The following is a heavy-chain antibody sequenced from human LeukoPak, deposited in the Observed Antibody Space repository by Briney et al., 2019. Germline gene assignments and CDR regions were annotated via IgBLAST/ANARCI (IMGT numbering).Heavy chain of an antibody. D-gene: IGHD3-10*01. Sequence: SETLSLTCAVSGGSISSSNWWSWIRQPPGKGLEWIGSIYDSGSTYYNPSLKSRVTISVDTSKNQFSLKLNSVTAADTAVYYCARHYGPWGQGTLVTVSS. V-gene: IGHV4-39*01. CDR2: IYDSGST. CDR3: ARHYGP. CDR1: GGSISSSNW. J-gene: IGHJ5*02.